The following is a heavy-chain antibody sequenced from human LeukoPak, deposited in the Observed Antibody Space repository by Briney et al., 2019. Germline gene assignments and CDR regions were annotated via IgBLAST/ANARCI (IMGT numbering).Heavy chain of an antibody. CDR2: IYSGGST. D-gene: IGHD6-19*01. CDR1: GGSMRSYY. Sequence: ETLSLTCTVAGGSMRSYYWSWIRQPPGKGLEWVSVIYSGGSTYYADSVKGRFTISRDNSKNTLYLQMNSLRAEDTSVYYCARDRGSGWYSFYCFDYWGQGTLVTVSS. J-gene: IGHJ4*02. CDR3: ARDRGSGWYSFYCFDY. V-gene: IGHV3-53*01.